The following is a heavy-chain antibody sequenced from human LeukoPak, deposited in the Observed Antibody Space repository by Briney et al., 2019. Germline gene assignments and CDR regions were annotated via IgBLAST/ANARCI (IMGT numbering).Heavy chain of an antibody. Sequence: PGGSLRLSCAASGFKFDDFAMHWVRQVPGRGLEWVSSISSSSSYIYYADSVKGRFTISGDNAKNSLYLQMNSLRAEDTAVYYCARDRWIQLWENYYYYGMDVWGKGTTVTVSS. V-gene: IGHV3-21*01. CDR2: ISSSSSYI. CDR1: GFKFDDFA. J-gene: IGHJ6*04. CDR3: ARDRWIQLWENYYYYGMDV. D-gene: IGHD5-18*01.